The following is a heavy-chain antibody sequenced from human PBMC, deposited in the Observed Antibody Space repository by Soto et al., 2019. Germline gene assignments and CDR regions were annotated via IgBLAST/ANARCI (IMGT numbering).Heavy chain of an antibody. CDR1: GGSISSGGYY. Sequence: SETLSLTCTVSGGSISSGGYYWSWIRRHPGKGLEWIGYIYYSGSTYYNPSLKSRVTISVDTSKNQFSLKLSSVTAADTAVYYCARDCRYCTSGVCYKAGYYFDYWGQGTLVTVSS. V-gene: IGHV4-31*03. D-gene: IGHD2-8*01. CDR3: ARDCRYCTSGVCYKAGYYFDY. J-gene: IGHJ4*02. CDR2: IYYSGST.